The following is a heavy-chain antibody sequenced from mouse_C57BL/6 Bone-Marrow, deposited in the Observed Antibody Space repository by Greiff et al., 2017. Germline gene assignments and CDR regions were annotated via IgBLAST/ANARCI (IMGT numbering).Heavy chain of an antibody. D-gene: IGHD2-1*01. Sequence: VQLQQSGAELVRPGASVKLSCTASGFNIKDDYMHWVKQRPEQGLEWIGWIDPENGDTEYASKFQGKATITADTSSNTAYLQLSILTSEDTAVYYCTCNYYWYFDVWGTGTTVTVAS. V-gene: IGHV14-4*01. J-gene: IGHJ1*03. CDR1: GFNIKDDY. CDR3: TCNYYWYFDV. CDR2: IDPENGDT.